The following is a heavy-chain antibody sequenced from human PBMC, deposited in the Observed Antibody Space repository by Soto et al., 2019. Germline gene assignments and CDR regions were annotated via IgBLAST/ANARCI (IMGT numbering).Heavy chain of an antibody. D-gene: IGHD3-3*01. CDR2: IIPIFGTA. Sequence: QVQLVQSGAEVKKPGSSVKVSCKASGGTFSSYAISWVRQAPGQGLEWMGGIIPIFGTANYAQKIQGRVTITADEATTTAYRGRSSPRSEDTAGYYCARNIEFWSGPLYDSMHFWGRGATVIVSS. CDR3: ARNIEFWSGPLYDSMHF. J-gene: IGHJ6*02. V-gene: IGHV1-69*12. CDR1: GGTFSSYA.